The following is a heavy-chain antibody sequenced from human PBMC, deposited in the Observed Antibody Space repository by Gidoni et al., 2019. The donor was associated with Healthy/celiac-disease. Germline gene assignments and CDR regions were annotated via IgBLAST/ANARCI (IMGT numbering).Heavy chain of an antibody. CDR3: ARVREGAVRFLDV. CDR2: INHSGST. CDR1: GGSFSGNY. D-gene: IGHD3-10*01. V-gene: IGHV4-34*01. J-gene: IGHJ6*02. Sequence: QVQLQQWGAGLLKPSETLSLTCAVYGGSFSGNYWSWIRQPPGRGREWIGEINHSGSTNYNPSLKGRVTISVDTSKNQFSLKLSSVTAADTAVYYCARVREGAVRFLDVWGQGPRSPSP.